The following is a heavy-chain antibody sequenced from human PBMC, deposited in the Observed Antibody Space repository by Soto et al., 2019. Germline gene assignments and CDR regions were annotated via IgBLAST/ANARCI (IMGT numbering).Heavy chain of an antibody. CDR1: GFTFSSYA. CDR3: AKDRKGPYYYYYGMDV. J-gene: IGHJ6*02. Sequence: GGSLRLSCAASGFTFSSYAMSWVRQAPGKGLEWVSAISGSGGSTYYADSVKGRFTISRDNSKNTLYLQMNSLRAEDTAVYYCAKDRKGPYYYYYGMDVWGQGTTVTVSS. V-gene: IGHV3-23*01. CDR2: ISGSGGST.